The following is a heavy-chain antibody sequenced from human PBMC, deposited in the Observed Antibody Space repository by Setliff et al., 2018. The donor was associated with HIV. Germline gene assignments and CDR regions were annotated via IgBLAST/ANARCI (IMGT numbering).Heavy chain of an antibody. CDR3: ARGRYYDGSALPLDY. V-gene: IGHV4-39*07. CDR1: GGSLSSGLQY. J-gene: IGHJ4*02. CDR2: ISYSGHT. D-gene: IGHD3-22*01. Sequence: SETLSLTCNVSGGSLSSGLQYWGWVRQSPGKGLEWIGTISYSGHTYYNPSLKSRVTMSVDTSKNQFSLNVTSVNAADTAVYYCARGRYYDGSALPLDYWGQGSLGTAPQ.